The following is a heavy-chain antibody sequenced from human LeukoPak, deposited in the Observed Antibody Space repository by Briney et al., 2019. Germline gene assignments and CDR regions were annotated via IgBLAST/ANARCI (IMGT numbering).Heavy chain of an antibody. D-gene: IGHD5-24*01. V-gene: IGHV4-59*08. CDR3: ARLRRDGSIDY. CDR1: GGSISSHY. Sequence: SETLSLTCTFPGGSISSHYWSWIRQPPGKGLEWVGYIYYSGSTNYNPSLKSRVTISVDTSKNQFSLKLSSVTAADTAVYYCARLRRDGSIDYWGQGTLVTVSS. J-gene: IGHJ4*02. CDR2: IYYSGST.